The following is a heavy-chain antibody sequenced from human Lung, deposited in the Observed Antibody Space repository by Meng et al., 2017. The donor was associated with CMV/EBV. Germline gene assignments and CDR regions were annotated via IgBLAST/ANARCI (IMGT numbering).Heavy chain of an antibody. CDR1: GFSLSTSGMR. Sequence: SGPTLVXPTQTLTLTCTFSGFSLSTSGMRVSWIRQPPGKALEWLARIDWDDDKYCSTSLKTRLTISKATSKNQVVLTMTNMDPVDTATYYCARRVPLPGYCSSTSCLTDYYGMDVWGQGNXVNGAS. CDR2: IDWDDDK. J-gene: IGHJ6*01. CDR3: ARRVPLPGYCSSTSCLTDYYGMDV. V-gene: IGHV2-70*04. D-gene: IGHD2-2*03.